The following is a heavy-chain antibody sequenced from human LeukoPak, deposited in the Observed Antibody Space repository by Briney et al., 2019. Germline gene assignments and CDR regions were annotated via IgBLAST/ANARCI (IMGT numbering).Heavy chain of an antibody. CDR2: ISSSSSYI. J-gene: IGHJ3*02. CDR1: GFTFSSYS. Sequence: PGGSLRLSCAASGFTFSSYSMNWVRQAPGKGLEWVSSISSSSSYIYYADSVKGRFTISRDNAKNSLYLQMNSLRAEDTAVYYCARFLYGVNYGDAFDIWGQGTMVTVSS. D-gene: IGHD4-23*01. CDR3: ARFLYGVNYGDAFDI. V-gene: IGHV3-21*01.